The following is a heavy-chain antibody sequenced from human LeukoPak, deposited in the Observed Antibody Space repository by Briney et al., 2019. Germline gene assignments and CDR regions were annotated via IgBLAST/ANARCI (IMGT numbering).Heavy chain of an antibody. V-gene: IGHV4-38-2*01. CDR3: ASAVVPAAAFDI. CDR1: GYSISSGYY. D-gene: IGHD2-2*01. Sequence: SETLSLTCAVSGYSISSGYYWGWVRQPPRKGVEWIGSIYHSGSTYYNPSLKSRVTISVDTSKNQFSLKLSSVTAEDTAVYYCASAVVPAAAFDIWGQGTMVTVSS. CDR2: IYHSGST. J-gene: IGHJ3*02.